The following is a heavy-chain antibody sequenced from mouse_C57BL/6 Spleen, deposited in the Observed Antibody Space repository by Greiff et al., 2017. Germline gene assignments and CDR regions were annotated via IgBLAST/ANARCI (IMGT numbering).Heavy chain of an antibody. CDR3: ARAVYYYGSSPYFDV. Sequence: EVQVVESEGGLVQPGSSMKLSCTASGFTFSDYYMAWVRQVPEKGLEWVANINYDGSSTYYLDSLKSRFIISRDNAKNILYLQMSSLKSEDTATXYCARAVYYYGSSPYFDVWGTGTTVTVSS. D-gene: IGHD1-1*01. CDR1: GFTFSDYY. CDR2: INYDGSST. J-gene: IGHJ1*03. V-gene: IGHV5-16*01.